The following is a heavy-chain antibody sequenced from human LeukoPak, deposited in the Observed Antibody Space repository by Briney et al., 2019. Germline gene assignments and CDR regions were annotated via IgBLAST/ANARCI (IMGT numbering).Heavy chain of an antibody. D-gene: IGHD6-6*01. CDR1: GFTFSSYA. V-gene: IGHV3-33*08. Sequence: TGGSLRLSCAASGFTFSSYAMSWVRQAPGKGLEWVAVIWYDGSNKYYADSVKGRFTISRDNSKNTLYLQMNSLRAEDTAVYYCAREYSSSSRDLDYWGQGTLVTVSS. CDR2: IWYDGSNK. CDR3: AREYSSSSRDLDY. J-gene: IGHJ4*02.